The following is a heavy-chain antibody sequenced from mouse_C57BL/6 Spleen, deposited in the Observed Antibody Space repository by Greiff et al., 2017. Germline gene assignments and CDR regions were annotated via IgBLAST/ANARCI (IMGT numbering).Heavy chain of an antibody. J-gene: IGHJ2*01. Sequence: VQLQQSGAELVKPGASVKLSCTASGFNIKDYYMHWVKQRTEQGLEWIGRIDPEDGEIKYAPKFQGKATITADTSSNTAYLQHSSLTSEDTAVYYCARGDFDYWGQGTTLTVSS. V-gene: IGHV14-2*01. CDR3: ARGDFDY. CDR2: IDPEDGEI. CDR1: GFNIKDYY.